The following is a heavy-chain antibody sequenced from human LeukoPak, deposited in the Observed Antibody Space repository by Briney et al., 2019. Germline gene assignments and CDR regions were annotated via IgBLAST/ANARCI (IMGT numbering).Heavy chain of an antibody. Sequence: SETLSLTCAVYGGSFSGYYWSWIRQPPGEGLEWIGEINHSGSTNYNPSLKSRVTISVDTSKNQFSLKLSSVTAADTAVYYCARLRGRITMVRGVKSRAFDYWGQGTLVTVSS. CDR1: GGSFSGYY. J-gene: IGHJ4*02. CDR2: INHSGST. CDR3: ARLRGRITMVRGVKSRAFDY. V-gene: IGHV4-34*01. D-gene: IGHD3-10*01.